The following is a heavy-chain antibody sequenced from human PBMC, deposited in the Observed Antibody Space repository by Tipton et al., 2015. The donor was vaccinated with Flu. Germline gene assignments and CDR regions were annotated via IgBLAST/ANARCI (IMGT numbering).Heavy chain of an antibody. D-gene: IGHD2-8*02. CDR1: GGSINDNTW. CDR3: ASRTVALSYNWFDP. J-gene: IGHJ5*02. Sequence: GLVKPSGTLSLTCAVFGGSINDNTWWTWVRQPPGKGLEWIAEIYHSGSTDYNPSLMSRVTISVDKSKNQFSLKLNSVTAADTAIYYCASRTVALSYNWFDPWGQGILATVSS. V-gene: IGHV4-4*02. CDR2: IYHSGST.